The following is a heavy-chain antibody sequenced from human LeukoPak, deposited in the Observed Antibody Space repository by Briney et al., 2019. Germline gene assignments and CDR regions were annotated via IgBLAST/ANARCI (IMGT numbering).Heavy chain of an antibody. J-gene: IGHJ6*02. Sequence: ASVKVSCKASGYTFTSYYMHWVRQAPGQGLEWMGIINPSGGSTSYAQKFQGRVTMTRDTSTSTVYMELSSLRSEDTAVYYCARDPDNDFWSGYIVGRSYYYGMAVWGQGTTVTVSS. V-gene: IGHV1-46*01. CDR3: ARDPDNDFWSGYIVGRSYYYGMAV. CDR1: GYTFTSYY. D-gene: IGHD3-3*01. CDR2: INPSGGST.